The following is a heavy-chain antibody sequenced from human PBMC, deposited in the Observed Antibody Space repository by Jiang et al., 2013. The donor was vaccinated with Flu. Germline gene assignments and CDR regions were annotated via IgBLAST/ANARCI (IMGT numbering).Heavy chain of an antibody. CDR2: IFHSGST. CDR1: GYSISSGYS. CDR3: AKTVLRSFDWFGTDAFDM. J-gene: IGHJ3*02. D-gene: IGHD3-9*01. V-gene: IGHV4-38-2*01. Sequence: GLVKPSETLSLTCAVSGYSISSGYSWGWIRQPPGKGLEWIGSIFHSGSTYYNPSLKSRVTMSLDTSKNQFSLKLSSVTAAESAVYFCAKTVLRSFDWFGTDAFDMWGQGTMVTVPS.